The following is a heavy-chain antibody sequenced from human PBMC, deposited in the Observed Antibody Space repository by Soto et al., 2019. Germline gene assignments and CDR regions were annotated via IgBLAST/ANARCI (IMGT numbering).Heavy chain of an antibody. D-gene: IGHD6-6*01. CDR1: GGSINSYY. CDR3: ARSSPYSSSSGTWFDP. Sequence: SETLSLTCSVSGGSINSYYGSWIRQPPGKGLEWIGYIYHSGSTNYNPSLKSRVTISVDKSKNQFSLKLSSVTAADTAVYYCARSSPYSSSSGTWFDPWGQGTLVTVSS. V-gene: IGHV4-59*12. J-gene: IGHJ5*02. CDR2: IYHSGST.